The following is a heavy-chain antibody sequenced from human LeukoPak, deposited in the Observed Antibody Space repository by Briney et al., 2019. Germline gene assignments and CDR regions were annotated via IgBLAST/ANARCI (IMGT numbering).Heavy chain of an antibody. Sequence: ASVKVSCKASGYTFTNYYMHWVRQAPGQGLEWMGIINPRGGSTSYAQKFQGRVTMTRDTSTNTVYMDLSSLRSEDTAVYYCANYGVVLATYGSPSPFVYWGQGTLVTVSS. CDR3: ANYGVVLATYGSPSPFVY. CDR2: INPRGGST. D-gene: IGHD3-16*01. CDR1: GYTFTNYY. V-gene: IGHV1-46*01. J-gene: IGHJ4*02.